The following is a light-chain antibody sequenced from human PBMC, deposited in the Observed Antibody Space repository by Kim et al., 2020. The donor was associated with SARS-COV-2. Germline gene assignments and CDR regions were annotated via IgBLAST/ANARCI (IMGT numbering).Light chain of an antibody. Sequence: QSALTQPASVSGSPGHSITISCTGTSSDVGVYNFVSWYQQHPGKAPKLMIYEVSNRPSGVPDRFSGSKSGNTASLTISGLQPEDEADYYCSSFTISSTVVFGTGTKVTVL. J-gene: IGLJ1*01. CDR2: EVS. CDR3: SSFTISSTVV. V-gene: IGLV2-14*01. CDR1: SSDVGVYNF.